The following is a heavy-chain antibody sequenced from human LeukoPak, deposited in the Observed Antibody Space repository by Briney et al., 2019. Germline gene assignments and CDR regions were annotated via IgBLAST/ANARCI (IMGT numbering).Heavy chain of an antibody. CDR1: GFTFSSYW. CDR3: AKAWSSDWYDY. J-gene: IGHJ4*02. CDR2: ISANGGST. D-gene: IGHD6-19*01. Sequence: GGSLRLSCAASGFTFSSYWMHWVRQAPGKGLEWVSGISANGGSTYYADSVKGRFTISRDTSKNTLYLQMNSLRAEDTAVYYCAKAWSSDWYDYWGQGTLVTVSS. V-gene: IGHV3-23*01.